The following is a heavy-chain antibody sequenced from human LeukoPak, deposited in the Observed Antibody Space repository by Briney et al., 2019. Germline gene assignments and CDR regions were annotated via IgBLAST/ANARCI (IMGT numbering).Heavy chain of an antibody. CDR3: AKDGYNSDIFYFDF. CDR2: ISRSGGST. J-gene: IGHJ4*02. D-gene: IGHD1-1*01. Sequence: PGGSLRLSCAASGFTFSIYAMSWVRQAPGKGLEWVSSISRSGGSTYYADSVKGRFTISRDNSNKTLYLQMNSLRDEDTAVYYCAKDGYNSDIFYFDFWGQGTLVPVSS. CDR1: GFTFSIYA. V-gene: IGHV3-23*01.